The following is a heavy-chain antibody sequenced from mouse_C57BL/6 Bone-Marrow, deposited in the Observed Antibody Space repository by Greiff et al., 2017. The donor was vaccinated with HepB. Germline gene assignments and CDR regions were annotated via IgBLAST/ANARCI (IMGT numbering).Heavy chain of an antibody. CDR3: ARSPPFITTVVATDFDY. CDR1: GYTFTDYN. CDR2: INPNNGGT. J-gene: IGHJ2*01. V-gene: IGHV1-18*01. D-gene: IGHD1-1*01. Sequence: VQLKESGPELVKPGASVKIPCKASGYTFTDYNMDWVKQSHGKSLEWIGDINPNNGGTIYNQKFKGKATLTVDKSSSTAYMELRSLTSEDTAVYYCARSPPFITTVVATDFDYWGQGTTLTVSS.